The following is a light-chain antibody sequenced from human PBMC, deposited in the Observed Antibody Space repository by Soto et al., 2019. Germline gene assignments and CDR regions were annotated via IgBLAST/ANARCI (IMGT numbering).Light chain of an antibody. CDR3: GTWDSSLSAGGI. CDR2: ENN. J-gene: IGLJ1*01. CDR1: SSNIGKNF. Sequence: QSVMTQPPSVSAAPGQTVTISCSGSSSNIGKNFVSWYQQLPGTAPQLLIYENNKRPSGIPDRFSGSKSGTSATLGITGLQTGDEADYYCGTWDSSLSAGGIFGTGT. V-gene: IGLV1-51*02.